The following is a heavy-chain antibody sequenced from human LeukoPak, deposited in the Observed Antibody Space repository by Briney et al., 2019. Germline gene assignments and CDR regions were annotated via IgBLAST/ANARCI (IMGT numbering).Heavy chain of an antibody. J-gene: IGHJ4*02. D-gene: IGHD6-19*01. CDR2: IIPIFGTA. Sequence: SVKVSCKASGGTFSSYAISWVRQAPGQGLEWMGGIIPIFGTANYAQKFQGRVTITADESTSAAYMELSSLRSEDTAVYYCAREAVAGDYFDYWGQGTLVTVSS. V-gene: IGHV1-69*01. CDR3: AREAVAGDYFDY. CDR1: GGTFSSYA.